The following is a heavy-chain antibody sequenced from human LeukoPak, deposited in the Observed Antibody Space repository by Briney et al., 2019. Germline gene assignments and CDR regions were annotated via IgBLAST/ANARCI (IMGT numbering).Heavy chain of an antibody. CDR2: MNPNSGNT. Sequence: EASVKVSCKASGYTFTSYDINRVRQATGQGLEWMGWMNPNSGNTGYAQKFQGRVTMTRNTSISTAYMELSSLRSEDTAVYYCARAISVRGFWVSLARPQRRVNWFDPWGQGTLVTVSS. CDR3: ARAISVRGFWVSLARPQRRVNWFDP. CDR1: GYTFTSYD. D-gene: IGHD3-10*01. V-gene: IGHV1-8*01. J-gene: IGHJ5*02.